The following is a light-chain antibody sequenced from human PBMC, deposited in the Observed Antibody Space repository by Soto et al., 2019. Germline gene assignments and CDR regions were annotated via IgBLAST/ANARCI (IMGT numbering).Light chain of an antibody. J-gene: IGKJ1*01. CDR1: QDISNF. Sequence: DIQMTQSPSSLSASVGDRVTITCRASQDISNFLNWYQQKPGKAPKLLIYDVSNLETGVPSRFSGSGSGTDSTFTISIRHPEDNATYYCQQFDHLHQWTFGQGTKVEIK. V-gene: IGKV1-33*01. CDR3: QQFDHLHQWT. CDR2: DVS.